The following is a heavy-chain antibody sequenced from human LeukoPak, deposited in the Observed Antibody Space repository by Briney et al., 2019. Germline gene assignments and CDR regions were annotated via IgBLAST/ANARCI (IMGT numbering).Heavy chain of an antibody. J-gene: IGHJ5*02. CDR1: GFTFSSYA. CDR3: ARDRGTSSSWYSSNWFDP. CDR2: ISSSSSTI. D-gene: IGHD6-13*01. V-gene: IGHV3-48*04. Sequence: GGSLRLSCAASGFTFSSYAMSWVRQAPGKGLEWVSYISSSSSTIYYADSVKGRFTISRDNAKNSLYLQMNSLRAEDTAVYYCARDRGTSSSWYSSNWFDPWGQGTLVTVSS.